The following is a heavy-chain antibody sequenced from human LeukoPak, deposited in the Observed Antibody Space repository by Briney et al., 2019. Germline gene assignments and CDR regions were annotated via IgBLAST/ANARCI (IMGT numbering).Heavy chain of an antibody. CDR3: AKRLAMSSTWYYFDC. D-gene: IGHD6-13*01. Sequence: GGSLRLSCAASGFTFSSYAMSWVRQAPGKGLEWVSTIGGGSFSTYYADSVKGRFTISRDNSKNTVYLQMNSLRAEDTALYYCAKRLAMSSTWYYFDCWGQGTLVTVSS. CDR2: IGGGSFST. V-gene: IGHV3-23*01. J-gene: IGHJ4*02. CDR1: GFTFSSYA.